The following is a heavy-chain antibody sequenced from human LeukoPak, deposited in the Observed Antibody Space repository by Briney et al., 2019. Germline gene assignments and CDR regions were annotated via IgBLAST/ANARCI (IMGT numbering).Heavy chain of an antibody. CDR1: GDSFSSVTDY. J-gene: IGHJ4*02. CDR2: GDYSGGT. CDR3: AKNMGASGGIHDY. D-gene: IGHD1-14*01. V-gene: IGHV4-39*07. Sequence: SETLSLTCTVSGDSFSSVTDYWAWIRQPPGKGLEWIASGDYSGGTYYNPSLESRVAMSVDTSKNQFSLKPSSVIALDTAVYYCAKNMGASGGIHDYWGQGTLVTVSS.